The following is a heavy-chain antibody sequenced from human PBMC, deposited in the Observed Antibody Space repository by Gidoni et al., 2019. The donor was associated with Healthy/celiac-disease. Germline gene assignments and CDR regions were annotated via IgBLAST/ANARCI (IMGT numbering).Heavy chain of an antibody. J-gene: IGHJ6*02. Sequence: QVQLVESGGGVVQPGRSLRLSCSPSGFTFSSHGMHWVRQAPGKGLEWVAVISYDGSNKYYADSVKGRFTISRDNSKNTLYLQMNSLRAEDTAVYYCAKVEDIVATGVDVWGQGTTVTVSS. CDR3: AKVEDIVATGVDV. D-gene: IGHD5-12*01. V-gene: IGHV3-30*18. CDR1: GFTFSSHG. CDR2: ISYDGSNK.